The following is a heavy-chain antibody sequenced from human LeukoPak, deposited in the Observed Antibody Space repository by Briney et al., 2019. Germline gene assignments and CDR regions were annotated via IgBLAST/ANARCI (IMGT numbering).Heavy chain of an antibody. D-gene: IGHD6-13*01. Sequence: ASVKVSCKASGYTFTSYGISWVRQAPGQGLVWMGWISAYNGNTNYAQKLQGRVTMTTDTSTSTAYMELRSLRSDDTAVYYCARDWIAAAGTLNWFDPWGQGTLVTVSS. V-gene: IGHV1-18*01. CDR2: ISAYNGNT. CDR3: ARDWIAAAGTLNWFDP. J-gene: IGHJ5*02. CDR1: GYTFTSYG.